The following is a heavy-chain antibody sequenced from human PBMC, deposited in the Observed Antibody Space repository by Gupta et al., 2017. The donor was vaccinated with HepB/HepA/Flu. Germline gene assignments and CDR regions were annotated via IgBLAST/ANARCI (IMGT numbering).Heavy chain of an antibody. Sequence: QVQLVESGGGVVQPGRSLRLSCAASGFTFSSYAMHWVRQAPGKGLEWVAVISYDGSNKYDADSVKGRFTISRDNSKNTLYLQMNSLRAEDTAVYYCARARPRGSPPDYWGQGTLVTVSS. V-gene: IGHV3-30-3*01. CDR1: GFTFSSYA. D-gene: IGHD5-12*01. CDR3: ARARPRGSPPDY. CDR2: ISYDGSNK. J-gene: IGHJ4*02.